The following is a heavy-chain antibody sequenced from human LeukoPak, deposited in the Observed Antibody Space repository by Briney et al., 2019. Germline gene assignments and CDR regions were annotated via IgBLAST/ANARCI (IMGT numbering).Heavy chain of an antibody. Sequence: QAGGSLRLSCAASGFTFSSYAMHWVRQAPGKGLEWVAVISYDGSNKYYEDSVKGRFTISRDNSKNTLYLQMNSLRAEDTAVYYCAREGDYYDSSGSIDYWGQGTLVTVSS. J-gene: IGHJ4*02. CDR1: GFTFSSYA. D-gene: IGHD3-22*01. CDR2: ISYDGSNK. V-gene: IGHV3-30-3*01. CDR3: AREGDYYDSSGSIDY.